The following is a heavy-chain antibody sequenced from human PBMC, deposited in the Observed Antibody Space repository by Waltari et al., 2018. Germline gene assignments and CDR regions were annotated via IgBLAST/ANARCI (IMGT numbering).Heavy chain of an antibody. CDR3: ARVAATIMSYFDY. Sequence: VQLLESGGGLVKPGGSLRLSCAASGFTFSSYSMNWVRQAPGKGLEWVSSISSSSSYIYYADSVKGRFTISRDNAKNSLYLQMNSLRAEDTAVYYCARVAATIMSYFDYWGQGTLVTVSS. J-gene: IGHJ4*02. CDR1: GFTFSSYS. V-gene: IGHV3-21*01. D-gene: IGHD5-12*01. CDR2: ISSSSSYI.